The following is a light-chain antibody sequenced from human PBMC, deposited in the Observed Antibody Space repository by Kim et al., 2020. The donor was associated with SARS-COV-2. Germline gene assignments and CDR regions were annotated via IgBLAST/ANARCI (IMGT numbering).Light chain of an antibody. Sequence: EIVLTQSPATLSLSPGERATLSCRASQSVSNYLVWYQQKPGQPPRLLIYDASKRATGVPSRFSGSGSETDFTLTISSLEPEDFAVYYCHQRSNWPPTFGQGTRLEIK. CDR2: DAS. CDR3: HQRSNWPPT. CDR1: QSVSNY. J-gene: IGKJ5*01. V-gene: IGKV3-11*01.